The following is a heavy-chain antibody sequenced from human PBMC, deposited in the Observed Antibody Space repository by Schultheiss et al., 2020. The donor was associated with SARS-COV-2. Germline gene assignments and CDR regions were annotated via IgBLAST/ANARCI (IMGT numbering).Heavy chain of an antibody. CDR2: IKSKTDGGTT. V-gene: IGHV3-15*01. CDR1: GGSFSGYY. D-gene: IGHD2-21*01. J-gene: IGHJ4*02. CDR3: TTDYTAYYCGGDCYF. Sequence: ETLSLTCAVYGGSFSGYYWTWIRQHPGKGLEWIGRIKSKTDGGTTDYAAPVKGRFTISRDDSKNTLYLQMNSLKTEDTAVYYCTTDYTAYYCGGDCYFWGQGTLVTVSS.